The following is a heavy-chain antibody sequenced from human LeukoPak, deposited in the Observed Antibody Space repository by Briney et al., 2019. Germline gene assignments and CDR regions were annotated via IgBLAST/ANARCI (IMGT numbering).Heavy chain of an antibody. CDR3: ARDDTRYGDLGY. Sequence: GGSRRLSCAASGFTFSSYAMHWVRQAPGKGLEWVAVISYDGSNKYYADSVKGRFTISRDNSKNTLYLQMNSLRAEDTAVYYCARDDTRYGDLGYWGQGTLVTVSS. D-gene: IGHD4-17*01. CDR2: ISYDGSNK. CDR1: GFTFSSYA. V-gene: IGHV3-30-3*01. J-gene: IGHJ4*02.